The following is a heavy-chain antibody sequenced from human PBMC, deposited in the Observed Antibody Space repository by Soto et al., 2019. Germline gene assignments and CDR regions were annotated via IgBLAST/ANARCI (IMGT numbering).Heavy chain of an antibody. V-gene: IGHV4-4*02. J-gene: IGHJ5*02. CDR3: ARDYMVRGVMRWFDP. D-gene: IGHD3-10*01. CDR1: GGSISSSNW. CDR2: IYHSGST. Sequence: QVQLQESGPGLVKPSGTLSLTCAVSGGSISSSNWWSWVRQPPGKRLEWIGKIYHSGSTNYNPSLKSRVTISVDKSKSQCSLKLSSVTAADTAVYYCARDYMVRGVMRWFDPWGQGTLVTVSS.